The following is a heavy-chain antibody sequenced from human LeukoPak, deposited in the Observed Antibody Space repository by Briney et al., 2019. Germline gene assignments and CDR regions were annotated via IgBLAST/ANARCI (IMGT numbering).Heavy chain of an antibody. CDR1: GFTFSSYA. J-gene: IGHJ4*02. Sequence: GGSLRLSCAASGFTFSSYAMNWVRQAPGKGLEWVSAISGGGDITYYAGSVKGRFTISRDNSKNTLYLQVSSPRAGDTAVYYCAKAHSGSFYSGIHWGQGTLVTVSS. CDR3: AKAHSGSFYSGIH. CDR2: ISGGGDIT. V-gene: IGHV3-23*01. D-gene: IGHD1-26*01.